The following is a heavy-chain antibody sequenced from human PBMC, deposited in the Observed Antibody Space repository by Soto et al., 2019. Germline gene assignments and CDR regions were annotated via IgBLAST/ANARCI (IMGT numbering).Heavy chain of an antibody. J-gene: IGHJ6*02. CDR1: GGSFSGYY. D-gene: IGHD2-15*01. CDR3: AREVVVVVAAIPGGMDV. CDR2: INHSGST. V-gene: IGHV4-34*01. Sequence: QVQLQQWGAGLLKTSETLSLTCAVYGGSFSGYYWSWIRQPPGKGLEWIGEINHSGSTNYNPSLKSRVTISVDTSKNQFSLKLSSVTAADTAVYYCAREVVVVVAAIPGGMDVWGQGTTVTVSS.